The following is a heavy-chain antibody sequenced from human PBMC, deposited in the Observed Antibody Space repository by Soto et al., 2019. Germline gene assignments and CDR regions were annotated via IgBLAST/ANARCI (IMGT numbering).Heavy chain of an antibody. CDR1: RFTFSYYA. CDR2: ILSDGSKQ. D-gene: IGHD6-19*01. V-gene: IGHV3-30-3*01. CDR3: VRKIAVAGPDAFDM. J-gene: IGHJ3*02. Sequence: GGSLRLSCAASRFTFSYYAMHWIRQAPGKGLEWMAVILSDGSKQYYAESVKGRFTISRDNSKSTLYLQMNSLRVEDTAVYYCVRKIAVAGPDAFDMGGQGTMVTVSS.